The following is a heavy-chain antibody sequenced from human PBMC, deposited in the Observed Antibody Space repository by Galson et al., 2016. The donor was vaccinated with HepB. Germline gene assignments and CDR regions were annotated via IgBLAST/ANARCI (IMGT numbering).Heavy chain of an antibody. J-gene: IGHJ4*02. Sequence: RLSCAASGFTVSNNYMSWVRQAPGKGLEWVSVIYSGGSTYYADSVKGRFTISRDNSKNTVYLQMNSLRVEDTAVYYCAKDLDIVVLPSATDYWGQGTLVTVSS. D-gene: IGHD2-2*01. CDR2: IYSGGST. V-gene: IGHV3-53*01. CDR3: AKDLDIVVLPSATDY. CDR1: GFTVSNNY.